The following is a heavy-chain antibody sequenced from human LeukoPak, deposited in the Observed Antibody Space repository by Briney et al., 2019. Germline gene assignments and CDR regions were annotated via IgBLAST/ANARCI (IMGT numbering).Heavy chain of an antibody. CDR3: ARDLVDIVATTRVWYFDL. CDR2: INEDGNEK. V-gene: IGHV3-7*03. D-gene: IGHD5-12*01. J-gene: IGHJ2*01. CDR1: GFTFNKYW. Sequence: GGSLSLSCSSSGFTFNKYWMTWVRQAPGKGLEWVANINEDGNEKYFVDSVRGRFTISRDNVKNSLYLQMNSLRAEDTAVYYCARDLVDIVATTRVWYFDLWGRGTLVTVSS.